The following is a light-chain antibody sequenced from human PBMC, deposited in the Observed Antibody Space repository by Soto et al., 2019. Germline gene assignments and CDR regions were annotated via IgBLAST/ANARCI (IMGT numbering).Light chain of an antibody. CDR1: QSISSY. CDR2: DAS. Sequence: EIVVTQSPATLSLSPGERATLSCRASQSISSYLAWYQQKPGQAPRLLIYDASNRATGIPARFSGSGSGTDFTLTISSLEPEDFAVYYCQQRSTWPLTFGGWTKVEIK. V-gene: IGKV3-11*01. J-gene: IGKJ4*01. CDR3: QQRSTWPLT.